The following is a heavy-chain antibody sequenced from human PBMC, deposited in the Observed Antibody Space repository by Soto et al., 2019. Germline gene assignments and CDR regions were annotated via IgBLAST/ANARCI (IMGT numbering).Heavy chain of an antibody. J-gene: IGHJ4*02. CDR3: ARGKRRVYGSGGDYFDY. CDR1: GGSISSGGYY. D-gene: IGHD3-10*01. CDR2: IYYSGST. Sequence: SETLSLTCTVSGGSISSGGYYWSWIRQHPGKGLEWIGYIYYSGSTYYNPSLKSRVTISVDTSKNQFSLKLSSVTAADTAVYYCARGKRRVYGSGGDYFDYWGQGTLVTVSS. V-gene: IGHV4-31*03.